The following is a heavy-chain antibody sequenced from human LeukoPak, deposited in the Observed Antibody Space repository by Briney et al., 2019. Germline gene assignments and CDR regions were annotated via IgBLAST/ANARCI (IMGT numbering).Heavy chain of an antibody. Sequence: PGGSLRLSCADSGFTFDDHGMSWVRQAPGKGLEWVSGINWNGGSTGYADSVKGRFTISRDNAKNSLYLQMNSLRAEDTALYYCARDFYGSGSLKFDYWGQGTLVTVSS. CDR2: INWNGGST. J-gene: IGHJ4*02. CDR3: ARDFYGSGSLKFDY. V-gene: IGHV3-20*04. CDR1: GFTFDDHG. D-gene: IGHD3-10*01.